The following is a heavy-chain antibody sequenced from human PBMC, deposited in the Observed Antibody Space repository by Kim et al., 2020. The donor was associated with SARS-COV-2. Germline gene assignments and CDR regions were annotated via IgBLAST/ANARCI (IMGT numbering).Heavy chain of an antibody. V-gene: IGHV3-23*01. CDR3: AKPLHYYYGSGSFDY. Sequence: GGSLRLSCAASGFTFSSYAMSWVRQAPGKGLEWVSAISGSGGSTYYADSVKGRFTISRDNSKNTLYLQMNSLRAEDTAVYYCAKPLHYYYGSGSFDYWGQGTLVTVSS. CDR1: GFTFSSYA. CDR2: ISGSGGST. D-gene: IGHD3-10*01. J-gene: IGHJ4*02.